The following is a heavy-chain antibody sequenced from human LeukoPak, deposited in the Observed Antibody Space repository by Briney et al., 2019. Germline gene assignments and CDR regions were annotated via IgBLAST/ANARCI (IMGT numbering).Heavy chain of an antibody. CDR3: ATSYSSWYLQFDY. Sequence: SETLSLTCTVSGGSISSYYWSWIRQPPGKGLEWIGYIYYSGGTNCNPSLKSRVTISVDTSKNQFSLKLSTVTAADTAVYYCATSYSSWYLQFDYWGQGTLVTVSS. CDR2: IYYSGGT. D-gene: IGHD6-13*01. CDR1: GGSISSYY. J-gene: IGHJ4*02. V-gene: IGHV4-59*01.